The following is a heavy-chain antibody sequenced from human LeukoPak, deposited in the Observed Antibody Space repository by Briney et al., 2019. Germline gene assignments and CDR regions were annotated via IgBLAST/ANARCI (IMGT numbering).Heavy chain of an antibody. Sequence: SVKVSCKASGGTFSSYAISWVRQAPGQGLEWMGGIIPIFGTANYAQKFQGRVTITADESTSTAYMELSSLRSEDTAVYYCARDSSGYYGSGSWGQGTLVTVSS. CDR2: IIPIFGTA. J-gene: IGHJ4*02. V-gene: IGHV1-69*13. CDR3: ARDSSGYYGSGS. D-gene: IGHD3-10*01. CDR1: GGTFSSYA.